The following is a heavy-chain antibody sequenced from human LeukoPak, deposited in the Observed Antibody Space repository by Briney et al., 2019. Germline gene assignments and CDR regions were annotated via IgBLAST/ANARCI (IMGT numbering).Heavy chain of an antibody. CDR2: VYPDYSAA. Sequence: GESLKISYQGSGYSFSSFWVGWVRQTPGKGLEWMGGVYPDYSAARYSPSFQGQITVSADKSLDTAYLQWSSLRASDTGIYFCARSRVWGDSRWAFDYWGQGTPVTVSS. V-gene: IGHV5-51*01. J-gene: IGHJ4*02. D-gene: IGHD3-16*01. CDR3: ARSRVWGDSRWAFDY. CDR1: GYSFSSFW.